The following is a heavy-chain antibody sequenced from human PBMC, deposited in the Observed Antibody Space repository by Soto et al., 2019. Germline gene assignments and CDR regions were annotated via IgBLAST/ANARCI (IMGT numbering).Heavy chain of an antibody. J-gene: IGHJ4*02. CDR2: LDYEEGER. Sequence: GASVKVSCKVSGTSLSGLPMHWVRQAPGKGLEWMGSLDYEEGERSFAHGFQGRLTVTEDTSTDTAYMELSSLMSEDTAVYYCAAGVTTFDYWGQGTLVTVSS. CDR3: AAGVTTFDY. CDR1: GTSLSGLP. D-gene: IGHD4-17*01. V-gene: IGHV1-24*01.